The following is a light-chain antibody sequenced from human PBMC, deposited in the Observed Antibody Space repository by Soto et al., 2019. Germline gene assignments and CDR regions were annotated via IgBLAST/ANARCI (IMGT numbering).Light chain of an antibody. CDR2: LGS. Sequence: DIVMIQSPLSLPVTPGEPASISCRSSQSLLHSNGYNYVDWYLQKPGQSPQLLIYLGSNRASGVPERFSGSGSGTDFTLRISRVEAEDVGVYYCMQAQKTSLTFGGGTKVEIK. CDR3: MQAQKTSLT. J-gene: IGKJ4*01. CDR1: QSLLHSNGYNY. V-gene: IGKV2-28*01.